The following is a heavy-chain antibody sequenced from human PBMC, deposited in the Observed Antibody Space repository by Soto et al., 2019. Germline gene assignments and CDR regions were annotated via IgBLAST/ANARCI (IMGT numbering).Heavy chain of an antibody. D-gene: IGHD1-26*01. CDR1: GYTFTSYA. J-gene: IGHJ4*02. Sequence: ASVKVSCKASGYTFTSYAMHWVRQAPGQRLEWMGWINAGNGNTKYSQKFQGRVTITRDTSASTAYMELSSLRSEDTAVYYCARSIVGDTTSDYWGQGTLVTVSS. V-gene: IGHV1-3*01. CDR3: ARSIVGDTTSDY. CDR2: INAGNGNT.